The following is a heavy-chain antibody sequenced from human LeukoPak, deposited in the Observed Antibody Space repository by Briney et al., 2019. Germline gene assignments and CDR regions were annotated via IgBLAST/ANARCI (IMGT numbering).Heavy chain of an antibody. D-gene: IGHD3-10*01. CDR2: INHGGST. CDR1: GGSFSNYY. Sequence: SETLSLTCAVYGGSFSNYYWSWLRQPPGKGLEWIGEINHGGSTNYNPSLKSRVTISIDTSKNQFSLKLTSVTAADTAVYYCARSPPPGATAYGVVDSWGRGTLVTVSS. CDR3: ARSPPPGATAYGVVDS. J-gene: IGHJ5*01. V-gene: IGHV4-34*01.